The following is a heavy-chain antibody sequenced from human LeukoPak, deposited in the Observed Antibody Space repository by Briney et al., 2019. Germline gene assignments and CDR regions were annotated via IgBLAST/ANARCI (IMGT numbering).Heavy chain of an antibody. CDR1: GLTFSNYA. J-gene: IGHJ4*02. CDR2: ITDSGRKT. CDR3: AKITKATTPNY. V-gene: IGHV3-23*01. Sequence: GGSLRLSCTASGLTFSNYAMNWVRQASGKGLEWVSGITDSGRKTYYADSVKGRFSISRDNSRNTVYLQMSDLRAEDTAVYYCAKITKATTPNYWGQGTLVTVSS. D-gene: IGHD4-17*01.